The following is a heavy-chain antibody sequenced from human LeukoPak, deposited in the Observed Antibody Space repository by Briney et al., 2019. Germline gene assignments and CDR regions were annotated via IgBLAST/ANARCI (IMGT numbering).Heavy chain of an antibody. D-gene: IGHD6-13*01. CDR2: INPNSAGT. Sequence: PWASVKVSCKASGYTLTGHLIHWVRQAPGQGLEWMGWINPNSAGTFYAQRFQGRVTMTSDTSISTAYMELSRLTSDDTAVYYCAREGYRTAPGTFDYWGQGTLVTVSS. CDR1: GYTLTGHL. CDR3: AREGYRTAPGTFDY. J-gene: IGHJ4*02. V-gene: IGHV1-2*02.